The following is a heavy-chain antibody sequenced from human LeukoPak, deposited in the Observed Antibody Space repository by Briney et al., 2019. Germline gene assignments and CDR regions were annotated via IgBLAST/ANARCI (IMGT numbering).Heavy chain of an antibody. CDR1: GFTLGSHD. D-gene: IGHD5-18*01. V-gene: IGHV3-13*01. J-gene: IGHJ4*02. CDR3: VREARGYHYTYFDY. CDR2: IASGFQT. Sequence: PGGSPRLSCTASGFTLGSHDMHWVRQTTGEGLEWVAAIASGFQTFYAGSVKGRFTVSREDAKNSLYLQMNSLRAGDTAVYYCVREARGYHYTYFDYWGQGSLVTVSS.